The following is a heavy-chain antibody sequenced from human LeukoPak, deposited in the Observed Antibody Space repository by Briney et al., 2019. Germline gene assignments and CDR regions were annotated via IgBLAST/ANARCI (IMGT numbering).Heavy chain of an antibody. J-gene: IGHJ6*02. D-gene: IGHD1-26*01. V-gene: IGHV3-30-3*01. CDR1: GFTFSSYA. CDR3: ARHVGGNTWLDV. CDR2: ISYDGSNK. Sequence: GGSLRLSCAASGFTFSSYAMHWVRQAPGKGLEWVAVISYDGSNKYYADSVKGRFTISRDNSKNTLYLQMNSLRAEDTAVYYCARHVGGNTWLDVWGQGTTVTVSS.